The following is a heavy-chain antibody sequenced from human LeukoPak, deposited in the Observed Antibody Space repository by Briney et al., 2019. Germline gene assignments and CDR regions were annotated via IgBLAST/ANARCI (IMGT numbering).Heavy chain of an antibody. CDR2: ISYDGSNK. D-gene: IGHD2-8*01. CDR3: ARVMYAATPYYYYYGIDV. V-gene: IGHV3-30-3*01. CDR1: GFTFRSYA. Sequence: GRPLRLSCAASGFTFRSYAMHWVRQAPGKGLEWVAVISYDGSNKYYADSVKGRFTISRDNSKNTLYLQMNSLRAEDTAVYYCARVMYAATPYYYYYGIDVWGQGTTVTVSS. J-gene: IGHJ6*02.